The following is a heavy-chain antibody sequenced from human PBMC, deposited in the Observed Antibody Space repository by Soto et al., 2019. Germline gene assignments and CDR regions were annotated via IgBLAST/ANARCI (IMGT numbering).Heavy chain of an antibody. CDR3: SIVTAYGMDV. CDR2: IIPVYGTP. CDR1: GGTFSNYA. Sequence: QVQLEQSGAEVKKPGSSLKVSCKATGGTFSNYAISWVRQAPGQGLEWMAGIIPVYGTPNYAQRFQDRVTIIADESTTTPYMEVHSLRSEDTAIYYCSIVTAYGMDVWGPGTTAIVSS. V-gene: IGHV1-69*01. J-gene: IGHJ6*02. D-gene: IGHD2-15*01.